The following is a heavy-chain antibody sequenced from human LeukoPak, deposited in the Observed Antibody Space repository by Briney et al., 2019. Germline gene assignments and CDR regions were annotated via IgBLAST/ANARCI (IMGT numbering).Heavy chain of an antibody. J-gene: IGHJ4*02. CDR1: GGSFSGYY. CDR3: TRGTGIAAAGLFDY. CDR2: INHSGST. D-gene: IGHD6-13*01. V-gene: IGHV4-34*01. Sequence: SETLSLTRAVYGGSFSGYYWSWIRQPPGKGLEWIGEINHSGSTNYNPSLKSRVTISVDTSKNQFSLKLSSVTAADTAVYYCTRGTGIAAAGLFDYWGQGTLVTVSS.